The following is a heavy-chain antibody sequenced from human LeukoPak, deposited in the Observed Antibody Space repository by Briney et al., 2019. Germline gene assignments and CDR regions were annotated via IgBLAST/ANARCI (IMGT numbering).Heavy chain of an antibody. J-gene: IGHJ4*02. D-gene: IGHD3-10*01. CDR2: IRNEVDGTTT. Sequence: PEGSPRLSCAASGFTFKDAWMAWVRQAPGEGLEWIGRIRNEVDGTTTTSATYVKGRFNISRDDSRNTLYLQMQSLKSEDTALYYCATDRLLHNYWGQGTLVTVSS. CDR1: GFTFKDAW. CDR3: ATDRLLHNY. V-gene: IGHV3-15*01.